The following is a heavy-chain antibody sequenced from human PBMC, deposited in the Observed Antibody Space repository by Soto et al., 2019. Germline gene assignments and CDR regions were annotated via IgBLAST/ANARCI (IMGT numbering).Heavy chain of an antibody. Sequence: QVQLQQWGAGLLKPSETLSLTCAVYGGSFSGYYWSWIRQPPGKGLEWIGEVNHSGSTNYNPSLKSRLTISVDTSKNQFSLKLSSVTAADTAVYYCARGRRVYASHYFDYWGQGTLVTVSS. CDR3: ARGRRVYASHYFDY. D-gene: IGHD2-8*01. CDR1: GGSFSGYY. CDR2: VNHSGST. J-gene: IGHJ4*02. V-gene: IGHV4-34*01.